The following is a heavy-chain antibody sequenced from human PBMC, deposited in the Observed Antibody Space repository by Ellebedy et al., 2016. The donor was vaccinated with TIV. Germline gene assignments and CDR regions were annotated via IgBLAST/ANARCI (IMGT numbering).Heavy chain of an antibody. Sequence: MPSETLSLTCTVSGGSISSYYWSWIRQPPGKGLEWIGYIYYSGSTNYNPSLKSRVTISVDTSKNQFSLKLSSVTAADTAVYYCASSRYCSSTSCSFDYWGQGTLVTVSS. CDR1: GGSISSYY. V-gene: IGHV4-59*08. CDR2: IYYSGST. D-gene: IGHD2-2*01. CDR3: ASSRYCSSTSCSFDY. J-gene: IGHJ4*02.